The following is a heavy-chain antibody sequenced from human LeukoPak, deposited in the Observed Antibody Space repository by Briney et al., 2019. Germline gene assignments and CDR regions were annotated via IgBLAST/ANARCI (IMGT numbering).Heavy chain of an antibody. CDR2: INPNSGGT. V-gene: IGHV1-2*02. CDR1: GXTXTGXX. Sequence: KXSXXXXGXTXTGXXMHWVRQAPGQGLEWMGWINPNSGGTNYAQKFQGRVTMTRDTSISTAYMELSRLRSDDTAVYYCARADYGGNSDFDYWGQGTLVTVSS. D-gene: IGHD4-23*01. J-gene: IGHJ4*02. CDR3: ARADYGGNSDFDY.